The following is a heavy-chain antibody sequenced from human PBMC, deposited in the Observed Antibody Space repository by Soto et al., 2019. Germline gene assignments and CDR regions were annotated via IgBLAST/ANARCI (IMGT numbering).Heavy chain of an antibody. J-gene: IGHJ4*02. D-gene: IGHD2-2*01. V-gene: IGHV4-59*01. Sequence: SQTLPLTCILCPGSQRSYYSSWIRQPPGKGLEWIGYIHDSGITDYNPSLKSRATISIDTFRNQISLNLHSVTAADTAVYYCAREYAFSSDYWGQGTVVTVS. CDR3: AREYAFSSDY. CDR2: IHDSGIT. CDR1: PGSQRSYY.